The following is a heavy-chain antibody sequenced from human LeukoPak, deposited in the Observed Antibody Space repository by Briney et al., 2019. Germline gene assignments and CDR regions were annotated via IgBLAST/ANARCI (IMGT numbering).Heavy chain of an antibody. CDR1: GDTFSSYA. CDR2: IIPIFGTA. V-gene: IGHV1-69*05. CDR3: ARGGASTVLNYYMDV. J-gene: IGHJ6*03. D-gene: IGHD4-17*01. Sequence: SVKVSCKASGDTFSSYAISWVRQAPGQGLEWMGGIIPIFGTANYAQKFQGRVTITTDESTSTAYMELGSLRSEDTAVYYCARGGASTVLNYYMDVWGKGTTVTVSS.